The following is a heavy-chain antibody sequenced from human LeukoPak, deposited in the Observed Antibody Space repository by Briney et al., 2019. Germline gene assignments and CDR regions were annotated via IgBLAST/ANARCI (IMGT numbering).Heavy chain of an antibody. CDR1: GYPFTTYE. CDR3: ARGPRNDP. V-gene: IGHV1-8*01. Sequence: ASVKVSCKTSGYPFTTYEINWVRQAAGQGLEWMGWVHPDSGNTAYAQKFQGRVTMTRNTSISTAYMELSSLRSDDTAVYFCARGPRNDPWGQGTLVTVSS. CDR2: VHPDSGNT. D-gene: IGHD1-14*01. J-gene: IGHJ5*02.